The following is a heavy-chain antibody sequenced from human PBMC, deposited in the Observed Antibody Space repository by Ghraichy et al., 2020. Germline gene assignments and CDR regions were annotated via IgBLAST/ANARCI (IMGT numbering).Heavy chain of an antibody. J-gene: IGHJ4*02. CDR1: GFTFSSDW. CDR3: VRDAFGPRDY. Sequence: GGSLRLSCADSGFTFSSDWMHWFRQASGKGPVWVSRINSDGSVINYAESVRGRFTISRDNAKNTLYLQMNSLRAEDTAVYYCVRDAFGPRDYWGQGPWSPSRQ. V-gene: IGHV3-74*01. CDR2: INSDGSVI. D-gene: IGHD3-10*01.